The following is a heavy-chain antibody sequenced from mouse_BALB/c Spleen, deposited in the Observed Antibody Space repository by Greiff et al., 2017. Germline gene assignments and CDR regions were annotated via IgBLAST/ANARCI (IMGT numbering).Heavy chain of an antibody. CDR3: ASTGAY. J-gene: IGHJ3*01. V-gene: IGHV3-2*02. CDR2: ISYSGST. D-gene: IGHD1-1*01. Sequence: EVKLMDSGPGLVKPSQSLSLTCTVTGYSITSDYAWNWIRQFPGNKLEWMGYISYSGSTSYNPSLKSRISITRDTSKNQFFLQLNSVTTEDTATYYCASTGAYWGQGTLVTVSA. CDR1: GYSITSDYA.